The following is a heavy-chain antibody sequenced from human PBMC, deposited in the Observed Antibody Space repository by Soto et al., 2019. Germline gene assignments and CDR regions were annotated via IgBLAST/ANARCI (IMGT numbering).Heavy chain of an antibody. CDR3: ARSLEFDY. CDR2: ISYDGSNK. J-gene: IGHJ4*02. CDR1: GFTFSSYA. Sequence: QVQLVESGGGVVQPGRSLRLSCAASGFTFSSYAMHWVRQAPGKGLEWVAVISYDGSNKYYADSVKGRFTISRDNSKNTLYLQMNSLRAEDTAVYYCARSLEFDYWGQRTLVTVSS. V-gene: IGHV3-30-3*01.